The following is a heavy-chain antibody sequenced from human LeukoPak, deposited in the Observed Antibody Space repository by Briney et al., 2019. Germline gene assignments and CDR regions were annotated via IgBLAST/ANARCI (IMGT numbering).Heavy chain of an antibody. D-gene: IGHD6-13*01. CDR3: VRSSSWYIFDY. CDR2: ISGSGGST. CDR1: GFTFSSYA. V-gene: IGHV3-23*01. Sequence: GGSLRLSCAASGFTFSSYAMSWVRQAPGKGLEWVSAISGSGGSTYYADSVKGRFTISRDNSKNTLYLQMSSLRAEDTAVYYCVRSSSWYIFDYWGQGTLVTVSS. J-gene: IGHJ4*02.